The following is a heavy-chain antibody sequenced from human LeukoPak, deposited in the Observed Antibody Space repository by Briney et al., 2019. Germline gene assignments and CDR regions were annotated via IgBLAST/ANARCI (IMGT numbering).Heavy chain of an antibody. CDR3: ARDLRTASSFSPFDY. D-gene: IGHD2-21*02. J-gene: IGHJ4*02. CDR2: INQDVSEI. CDR1: GFTFSSYS. V-gene: IGHV3-7*01. Sequence: GGSLRLSCAASGFTFSSYSMNWVRQAPGKGLEWVANINQDVSEINYVDSVKGRFTISRDNGKNSLYLQMNSLRAEDTAVYYCARDLRTASSFSPFDYWGQGTLVTVSS.